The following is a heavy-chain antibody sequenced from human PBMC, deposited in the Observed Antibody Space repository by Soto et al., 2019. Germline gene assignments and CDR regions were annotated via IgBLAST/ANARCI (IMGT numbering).Heavy chain of an antibody. CDR3: AKGLAARPNYYMDV. D-gene: IGHD6-6*01. CDR2: ISGGGLST. Sequence: GGSLRLSCAASGFTFSTYAMSWVRQAPGKGLEWVSVISGGGLSTYYADSVKGRFTISRDNSKSTLYLQMDSLRAEDTAVYYCAKGLAARPNYYMDVWAKGTTVTVSS. J-gene: IGHJ6*03. V-gene: IGHV3-23*01. CDR1: GFTFSTYA.